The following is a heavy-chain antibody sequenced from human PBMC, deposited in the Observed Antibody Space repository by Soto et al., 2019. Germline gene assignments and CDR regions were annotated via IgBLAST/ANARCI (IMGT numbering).Heavy chain of an antibody. CDR3: ARGDCVSGTCYSLAGSFYYYMDV. Sequence: EVKLVESGGGLVQPGGSLRLSCAASGFTFTNYWMYWVRQAPGKGLVWVSGINSDGSVSSYADSVKGRLTISRDNVKNTLDLEMNSQRAEDTAVYYCARGDCVSGTCYSLAGSFYYYMDVWGKGTTVTVFS. J-gene: IGHJ6*03. CDR1: GFTFTNYW. CDR2: INSDGSVS. V-gene: IGHV3-74*01. D-gene: IGHD2-15*01.